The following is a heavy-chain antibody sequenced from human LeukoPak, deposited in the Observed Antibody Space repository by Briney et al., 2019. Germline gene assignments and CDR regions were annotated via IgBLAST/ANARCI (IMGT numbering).Heavy chain of an antibody. CDR1: EFTFSTYA. CDR3: AKGKAVTGIGGDFDY. V-gene: IGHV3-23*01. J-gene: IGHJ4*02. CDR2: VNHSGDST. Sequence: GGSLRLSCAASEFTFSTYAMTWVRQAPGEGLEWVSSVNHSGDSTYYSDSVKGRFTISSDNSKNTLYLQMNSLRAEDTAVYYCAKGKAVTGIGGDFDYWGQGTLVTVSS. D-gene: IGHD6-19*01.